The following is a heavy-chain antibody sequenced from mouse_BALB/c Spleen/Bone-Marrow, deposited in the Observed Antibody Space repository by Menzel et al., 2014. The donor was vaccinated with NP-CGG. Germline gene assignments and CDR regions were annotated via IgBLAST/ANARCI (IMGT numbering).Heavy chain of an antibody. CDR3: ARHCFDY. CDR2: INPGSGGT. CDR1: GYAFTNYL. V-gene: IGHV1-54*01. Sequence: QVQLQQSGAELVRPGTSVKVSCKASGYAFTNYLIEWVKQRPGQGLEWIGVINPGSGGTNYNEKFKGKATLTADKSSSTAYMQLSSLTSDDSAVYFCARHCFDYWGQGTTLTVSS. J-gene: IGHJ2*01.